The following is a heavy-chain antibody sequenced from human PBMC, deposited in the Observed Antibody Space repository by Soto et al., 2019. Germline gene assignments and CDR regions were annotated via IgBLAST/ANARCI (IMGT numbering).Heavy chain of an antibody. J-gene: IGHJ4*02. CDR1: GGSISSGGSY. CDR2: INHSGST. CDR3: ARAGYSSGWSPGY. Sequence: SETLSLTCTVSGGSISSGGSYWSWIRQPPGQGLEWVGEINHSGSTNYNPSLKSRVTISVDTSKNQFSLKLSSVTAADTAVYYCARAGYSSGWSPGYWGQGTLVTVSS. D-gene: IGHD6-19*01. V-gene: IGHV4-39*07.